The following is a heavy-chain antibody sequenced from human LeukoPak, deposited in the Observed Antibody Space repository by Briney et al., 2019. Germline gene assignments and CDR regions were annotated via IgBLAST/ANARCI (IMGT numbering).Heavy chain of an antibody. CDR1: GGSISSSSYY. J-gene: IGHJ4*02. Sequence: PSETLSLTCTVSGGSISSSSYYWGWIRQPPGKGLEWIGSIYYNGSTYYNPSLKSRVTISVDTSKNQFSLKLSSVTAADTAVYYCARGPTADWYYFDYWGQGTLVTVSS. CDR3: ARGPTADWYYFDY. CDR2: IYYNGST. V-gene: IGHV4-39*07. D-gene: IGHD3-9*01.